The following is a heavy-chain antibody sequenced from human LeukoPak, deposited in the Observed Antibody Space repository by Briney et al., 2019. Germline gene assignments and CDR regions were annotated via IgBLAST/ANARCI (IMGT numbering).Heavy chain of an antibody. CDR2: ISGSGGST. J-gene: IGHJ4*02. D-gene: IGHD3-3*01. Sequence: GGSLRLSCAASGFTLSSYAMRWVRQAPGKGLEGVSAISGSGGSTYYADSVQGRFTISRDNSKNTLYLQMNSLRAEDTAVYYCAKDKRFLEWLFPVWGQGTLVTVSS. CDR3: AKDKRFLEWLFPV. V-gene: IGHV3-23*01. CDR1: GFTLSSYA.